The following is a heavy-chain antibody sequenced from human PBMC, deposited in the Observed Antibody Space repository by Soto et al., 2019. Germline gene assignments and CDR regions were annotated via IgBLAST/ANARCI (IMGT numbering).Heavy chain of an antibody. CDR1: GFTFSSYS. CDR2: ISSSSSYI. J-gene: IGHJ4*02. D-gene: IGHD2-15*01. CDR3: ARDYCSGGSCDLGVYLAFDY. Sequence: EVQLVESGGGLVKPGGSLRLSCAASGFTFSSYSMNWVRQAPGKGLEWVSSISSSSSYIYYADSVKGRFTISRDNAKNSLYLQMNSQRAEDTAVYYGARDYCSGGSCDLGVYLAFDYWGQGTLVTVSS. V-gene: IGHV3-21*01.